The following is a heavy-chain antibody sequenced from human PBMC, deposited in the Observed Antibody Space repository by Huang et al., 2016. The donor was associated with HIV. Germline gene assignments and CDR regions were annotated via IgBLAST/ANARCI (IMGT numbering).Heavy chain of an antibody. CDR2: SNDNGYT. Sequence: QVQLQQWGAGLLKPSETLSLTCAVYGGSVSGHYWSWIRQPPGKGLEWMAESNDNGYTNYNPSLKSRVTISVHTSRNQFSLKLNSVTAADAAVYYCARASWYEPRSWYFGLWGRGTLVTVSS. CDR1: GGSVSGHY. CDR3: ARASWYEPRSWYFGL. D-gene: IGHD6-13*01. J-gene: IGHJ2*01. V-gene: IGHV4-34*01.